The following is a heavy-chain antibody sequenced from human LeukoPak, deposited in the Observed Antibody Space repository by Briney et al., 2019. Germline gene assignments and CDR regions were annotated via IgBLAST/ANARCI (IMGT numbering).Heavy chain of an antibody. J-gene: IGHJ4*02. D-gene: IGHD6-19*01. Sequence: PGGSLRLSCAASGFTFSSYAMSWVRQAPGKGLEWVSAISGSAGSTYYADSVKGRFTISRNNSKNTLYLQMNSLRAEDTAIYYCAKDLGGSDWTFDYWGQGTLVTVSS. V-gene: IGHV3-23*01. CDR1: GFTFSSYA. CDR3: AKDLGGSDWTFDY. CDR2: ISGSAGST.